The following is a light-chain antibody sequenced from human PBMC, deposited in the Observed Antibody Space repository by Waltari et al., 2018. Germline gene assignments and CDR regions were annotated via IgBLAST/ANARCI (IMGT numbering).Light chain of an antibody. CDR1: RSNLGSNY. CDR3: ASWDDSHYV. Sequence: QSVLTQPPSASATPGQRVIISCSGSRSNLGSNYLYLNQQLPGTAPKRLIYRNNERPSGVSDRFSASKSGTSASLVISGLRSEDEAVYYCASWDDSHYVFGPGTTVTVL. J-gene: IGLJ1*01. V-gene: IGLV1-47*01. CDR2: RNN.